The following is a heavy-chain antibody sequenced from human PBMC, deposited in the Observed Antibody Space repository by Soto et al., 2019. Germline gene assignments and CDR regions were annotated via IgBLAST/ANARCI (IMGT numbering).Heavy chain of an antibody. Sequence: ASVKVSCKASGYTFTSYYMHWVRQAPGQGLEWMGIINPSGGSTSYAQKFQGRVTMTRDTSTSTVYMELSSLRSEDTAVYYCAGEEGPGRNYYGMDVWGQGTTVTVSS. V-gene: IGHV1-46*01. CDR2: INPSGGST. J-gene: IGHJ6*02. CDR3: AGEEGPGRNYYGMDV. CDR1: GYTFTSYY.